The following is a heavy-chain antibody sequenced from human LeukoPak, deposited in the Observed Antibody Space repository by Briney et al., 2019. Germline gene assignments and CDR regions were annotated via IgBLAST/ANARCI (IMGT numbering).Heavy chain of an antibody. V-gene: IGHV3-23*01. J-gene: IGHJ4*02. CDR1: GFIFRDYV. D-gene: IGHD3-10*01. Sequence: PGGSLRLSCTASGFIFRDYVMSWVRQAPGKGPEWVAAIWRTGDWTHYVDSVKGRFTISRDNSKNTLYLQMNSLRAEDTAVYYCAKEGITMVRGVIHFDYWGQGTLVTVSS. CDR2: IWRTGDWT. CDR3: AKEGITMVRGVIHFDY.